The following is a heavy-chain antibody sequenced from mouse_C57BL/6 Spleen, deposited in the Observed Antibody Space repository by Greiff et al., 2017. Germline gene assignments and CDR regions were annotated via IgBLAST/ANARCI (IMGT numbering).Heavy chain of an antibody. V-gene: IGHV1-62-2*01. CDR1: GYTFTEYT. D-gene: IGHD2-4*01. CDR3: ARHERGYDYDYYAMDY. J-gene: IGHJ4*01. Sequence: VKLQQSGAELVKPGASVKLSCKASGYTFTEYTIPWVKQRSGQGLEWIGWFYPGSGSIKYNEKFKDKATLTADKSSSTVYMELSRLTSEDSAVYFCARHERGYDYDYYAMDYWGQGTSVTVAS. CDR2: FYPGSGSI.